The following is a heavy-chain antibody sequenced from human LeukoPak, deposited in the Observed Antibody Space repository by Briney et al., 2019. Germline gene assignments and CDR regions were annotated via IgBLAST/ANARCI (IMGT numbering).Heavy chain of an antibody. D-gene: IGHD1-26*01. CDR2: IIPIFGTA. V-gene: IGHV1-69*13. J-gene: IGHJ6*03. Sequence: ASVKVSCKASGGTFSSYAISWVRQAPGQGLEWMGGIIPIFGTANYAQKFQGRVTITADESTSTAYMELSSLRSEDTAVYYCARVRRVGASYYYMDVWGKGTTVTVSS. CDR3: ARVRRVGASYYYMDV. CDR1: GGTFSSYA.